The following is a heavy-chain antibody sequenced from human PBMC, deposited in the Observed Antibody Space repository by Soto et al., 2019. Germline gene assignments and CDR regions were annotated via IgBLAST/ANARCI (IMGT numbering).Heavy chain of an antibody. CDR2: INPNSGGT. CDR1: GYTFTGYY. CDR3: AREPGSGSDRDCYYGMDV. Sequence: ASVKVSCKASGYTFTGYYMHWVRQAPGQGLEWMGWINPNSGGTNYAQKFQGWITMTRDTSISTAYMELSRLRSDDTAVCYCAREPGSGSDRDCYYGMDVWGQGTTVTVSS. J-gene: IGHJ6*02. D-gene: IGHD3-10*01. V-gene: IGHV1-2*04.